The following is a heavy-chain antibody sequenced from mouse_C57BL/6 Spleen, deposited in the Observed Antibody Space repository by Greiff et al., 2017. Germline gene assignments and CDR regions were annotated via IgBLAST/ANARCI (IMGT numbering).Heavy chain of an antibody. CDR1: GYTFTSYG. Sequence: VMLVESGAELARPGASVKLSCKASGYTFTSYGISWVKQRTGQGLEWIGEIYPRSGNTYYNEKFKGKATLTADKSSSTAYMELRSLTSEDSAVYFCAREGVYYYGSSYDPYFDYWGQGTTLTVSS. J-gene: IGHJ2*01. CDR3: AREGVYYYGSSYDPYFDY. V-gene: IGHV1-81*01. CDR2: IYPRSGNT. D-gene: IGHD1-1*01.